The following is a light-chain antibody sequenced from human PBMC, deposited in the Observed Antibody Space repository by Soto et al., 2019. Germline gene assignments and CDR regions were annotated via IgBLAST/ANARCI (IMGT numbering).Light chain of an antibody. CDR3: QQYGSFT. J-gene: IGKJ4*01. Sequence: EIVLTQSPGTLSLSPGERATLSCRASQSVSSSYLAWYQQKPGQAPRLLIYGASSRATGIPDRFSGSGSGTDFTLTISRLEPEDFAVYYCQQYGSFTFGGGTKVEI. V-gene: IGKV3-20*01. CDR2: GAS. CDR1: QSVSSSY.